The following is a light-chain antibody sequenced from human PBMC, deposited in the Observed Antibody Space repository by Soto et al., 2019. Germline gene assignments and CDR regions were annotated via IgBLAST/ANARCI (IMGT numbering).Light chain of an antibody. Sequence: QLVLTQPPSASGSPGQSVTISCTGTSSDVGGYNYDSWYQQHPGKAPKLMIYEVSKRPSGVPDRFSGSKSGNTASLTVSGLQAEDEADYYCISYAGSNYLRVFGTGTKLTVL. CDR2: EVS. CDR3: ISYAGSNYLRV. J-gene: IGLJ1*01. CDR1: SSDVGGYNY. V-gene: IGLV2-8*01.